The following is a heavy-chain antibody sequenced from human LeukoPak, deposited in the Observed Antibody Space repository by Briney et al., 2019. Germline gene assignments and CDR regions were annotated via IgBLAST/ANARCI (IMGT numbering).Heavy chain of an antibody. J-gene: IGHJ4*02. D-gene: IGHD6-13*01. CDR2: INSSGSTI. CDR3: ARDAGRVGAKQQLANY. Sequence: WGSLRLSCAASGFTFSDYYMSWIRQAPGKGLEWVSYINSSGSTIYYADSVKGRFTISRDNAKNSLYLQMNSLRAEDTAVYYSARDAGRVGAKQQLANYWGQGTLVTVSS. V-gene: IGHV3-11*01. CDR1: GFTFSDYY.